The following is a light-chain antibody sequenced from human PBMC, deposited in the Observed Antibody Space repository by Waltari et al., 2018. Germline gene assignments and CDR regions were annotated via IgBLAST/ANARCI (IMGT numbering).Light chain of an antibody. CDR1: QSLLHTSGNTF. J-gene: IGKJ1*01. CDR2: LIS. V-gene: IGKV2-28*01. Sequence: DIVLTQSPLSLSVTPVHRAAIACRSRQSLLHTSGNTFLDWYLKKPGQPPHLLIYLISNRAFGVPDSLMGIGSGKDFTLKISRVEAKDVGVYFCMQARRTPWMFGQGTKVEIK. CDR3: MQARRTPWM.